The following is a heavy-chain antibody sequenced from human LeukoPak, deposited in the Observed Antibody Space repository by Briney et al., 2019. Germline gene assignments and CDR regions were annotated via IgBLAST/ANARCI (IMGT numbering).Heavy chain of an antibody. CDR1: GGSISSYY. V-gene: IGHV4-59*01. J-gene: IGHJ3*02. Sequence: SETLSLTCTVSGGSISSYYWSRIRQPPGKGLEWIGYIYYSGSTNYNPSLKSRVTVSVDTSKNQFSLKLSSVTAADTAVYYCARPAVAPYAFDIWGQGTMVTVSS. D-gene: IGHD6-19*01. CDR2: IYYSGST. CDR3: ARPAVAPYAFDI.